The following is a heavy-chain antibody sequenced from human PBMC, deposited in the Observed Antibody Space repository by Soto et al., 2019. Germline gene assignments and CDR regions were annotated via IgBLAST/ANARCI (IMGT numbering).Heavy chain of an antibody. Sequence: SVKVSCKASGGTFSSYAISWVRQAPGQGLEWMGGIIPIFGTANYAQKFQGRVTITADESTSTAYMELSSLRSEDTAVYYCVRDYYDSSGYYYVRYPLDIWGQGTMVTVSS. CDR2: IIPIFGTA. CDR1: GGTFSSYA. V-gene: IGHV1-69*13. J-gene: IGHJ3*02. D-gene: IGHD3-22*01. CDR3: VRDYYDSSGYYYVRYPLDI.